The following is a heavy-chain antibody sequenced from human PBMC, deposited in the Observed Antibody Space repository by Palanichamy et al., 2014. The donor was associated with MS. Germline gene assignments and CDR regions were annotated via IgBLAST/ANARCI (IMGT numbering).Heavy chain of an antibody. Sequence: QVRLLQSGAEVKKPGASVKVPCKASGYTFTSYGISWVRQAPGQGLEWMGWISGYNGNTNYAQKLQGRVTMTTDTSTSTAYMGLRSLRSDDTAVYYCARDPMTVWYPDYWGQGTLVTVSS. CDR3: ARDPMTVWYPDY. CDR1: GYTFTSYG. J-gene: IGHJ4*02. D-gene: IGHD6-13*01. CDR2: ISGYNGNT. V-gene: IGHV1-18*04.